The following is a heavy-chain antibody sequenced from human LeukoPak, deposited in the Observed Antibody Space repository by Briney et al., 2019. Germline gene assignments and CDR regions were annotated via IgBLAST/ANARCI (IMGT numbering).Heavy chain of an antibody. D-gene: IGHD5-24*01. V-gene: IGHV3-30*03. CDR3: GRDFDGYYYSAYYVDY. J-gene: IGHJ4*02. Sequence: GGSLRLSCVASGFIFSTYGMNWVRQAPGKGLEWVAVISYEGGNKDYSDSVKGRFTISRDNAKNSLYLQMNTLRTEDTAVYYCGRDFDGYYYSAYYVDYWGQGTLVTVSS. CDR2: ISYEGGNK. CDR1: GFIFSTYG.